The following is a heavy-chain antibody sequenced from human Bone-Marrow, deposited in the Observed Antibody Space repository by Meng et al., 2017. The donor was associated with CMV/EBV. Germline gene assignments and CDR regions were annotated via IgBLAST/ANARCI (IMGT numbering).Heavy chain of an antibody. CDR2: IYYSGTT. D-gene: IGHD1-26*01. Sequence: SETLSLTCTVSGGSISSRNYHWGWIRQPPGQGLEWIGSIYYSGTTYYNPSLKSRVTVSVDASKGQFSLNLRSVTAAATAVYYCASGSYFDYWGQGTLVTVYS. CDR1: GGSISSRNYH. CDR3: ASGSYFDY. J-gene: IGHJ4*02. V-gene: IGHV4-39*07.